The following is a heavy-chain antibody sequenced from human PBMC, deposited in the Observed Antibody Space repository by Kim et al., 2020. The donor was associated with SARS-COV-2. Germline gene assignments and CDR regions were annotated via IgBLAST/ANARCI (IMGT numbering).Heavy chain of an antibody. CDR1: GGSISSSSYY. D-gene: IGHD3-10*01. Sequence: SETLSLTCTVSGGSISSSSYYWGWIRQPPGKGLEWIGSIYYSGSTYYNPSLKSRVTISVDTSKNQFSLKLSSVTAADTAVYYCARVGGSGSYSKQTHYYYYGMDVWGQGTTVTVSS. V-gene: IGHV4-39*07. CDR2: IYYSGST. CDR3: ARVGGSGSYSKQTHYYYYGMDV. J-gene: IGHJ6*02.